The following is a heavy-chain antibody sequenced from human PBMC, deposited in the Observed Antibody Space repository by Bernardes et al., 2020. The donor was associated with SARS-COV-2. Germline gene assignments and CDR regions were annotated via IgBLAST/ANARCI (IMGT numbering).Heavy chain of an antibody. D-gene: IGHD1-26*01. Sequence: SLIRSCAASGFTFSSYGMHWVRQAPGKGLEWVAVISYDGSNKYYADSVKGRFTISRDNSKNTLYLQMNSLIPEDTAVYYCAKDRGGSYYAGDWGQGTLVTVSS. V-gene: IGHV3-30*18. CDR2: ISYDGSNK. CDR1: GFTFSSYG. J-gene: IGHJ4*02. CDR3: AKDRGGSYYAGD.